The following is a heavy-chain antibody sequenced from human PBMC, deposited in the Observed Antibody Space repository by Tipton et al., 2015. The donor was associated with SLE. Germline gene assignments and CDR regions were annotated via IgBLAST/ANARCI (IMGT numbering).Heavy chain of an antibody. CDR3: ARGRTEVTDGMDV. D-gene: IGHD4-23*01. CDR2: INHSGST. J-gene: IGHJ6*02. V-gene: IGHV4-34*01. CDR1: GGSFSGYY. Sequence: LRLSCAVYGGSFSGYYWSWIRQPPGKGLEWIGEINHSGSTNYNPSLKSRVTISVDTSKNQFSLKLSSVTAADTAVYYCARGRTEVTDGMDVWGQGTTVTVSS.